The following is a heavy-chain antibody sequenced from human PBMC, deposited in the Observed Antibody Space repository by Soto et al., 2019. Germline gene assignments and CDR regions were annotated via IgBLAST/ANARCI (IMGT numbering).Heavy chain of an antibody. CDR2: IDHEGSGI. CDR1: GFSLRDYW. J-gene: IGHJ1*01. CDR3: ARTLSATTWVEYFQR. V-gene: IGHV3-74*01. Sequence: PGGSLRLSCLASGFSLRDYWIHWVRQVPGKGLVWVSRIDHEGSGISYADSVRGRFTVSRDNAKNTAFLQMNGLTFEDTAVYYGARTLSATTWVEYFQRGGQGTLVTVSS. D-gene: IGHD2-2*01.